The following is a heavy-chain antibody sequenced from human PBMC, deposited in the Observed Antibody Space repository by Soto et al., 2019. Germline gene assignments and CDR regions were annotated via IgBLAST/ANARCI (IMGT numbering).Heavy chain of an antibody. J-gene: IGHJ3*02. V-gene: IGHV4-39*01. CDR2: FYYSGST. D-gene: IGHD1-1*01. Sequence: QLQLQESGPGLVKPSETLSLTCTVAGGSVSSSTYYWGWIRQPPGKGLEWIATFYYSGSTYHNPSLKSRVNISADTSKNQFSLKLSSLTATDTAVYYCARHHGTYYDAFDIWGQGTIVTVSS. CDR3: ARHHGTYYDAFDI. CDR1: GGSVSSSTYY.